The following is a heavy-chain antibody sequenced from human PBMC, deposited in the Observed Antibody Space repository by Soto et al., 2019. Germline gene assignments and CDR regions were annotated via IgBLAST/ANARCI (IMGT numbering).Heavy chain of an antibody. Sequence: GGSLRLSCAASGFTFSRYGMNWLRQAPGKGLEWVASISSSTSYAYYADSVKGRFSTSRDNAKNILYLEMYALRSEDTAIYYCARDPSEGRVGNWFESWGQGTLVTVS. CDR1: GFTFSRYG. V-gene: IGHV3-21*06. CDR2: ISSSTSYA. J-gene: IGHJ5*01. CDR3: ARDPSEGRVGNWFES.